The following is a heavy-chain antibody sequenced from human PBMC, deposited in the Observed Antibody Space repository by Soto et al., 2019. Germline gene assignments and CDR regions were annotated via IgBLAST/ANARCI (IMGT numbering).Heavy chain of an antibody. CDR1: GGSVSSGSYY. J-gene: IGHJ6*02. V-gene: IGHV4-61*01. Sequence: QVQLQESGPGLVKPSESLALTYTVSGGSVSSGSYYWSWIRQPPGKGLEWIGYIYYSGSTNYNPSLKSRVTISVDTSKNQFSLKLSSVTAADTAVYYCARGGFYGDFLYYYGMDVWGQGTTVTASS. CDR3: ARGGFYGDFLYYYGMDV. CDR2: IYYSGST. D-gene: IGHD4-17*01.